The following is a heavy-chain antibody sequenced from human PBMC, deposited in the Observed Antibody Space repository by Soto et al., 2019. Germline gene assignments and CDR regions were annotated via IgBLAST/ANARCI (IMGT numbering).Heavy chain of an antibody. CDR1: GDTFSGYS. CDR2: IIPLFGTT. D-gene: IGHD5-12*01. CDR3: ARDLGSGYEPGDY. Sequence: QVQLVQSGAEVKKPGSSVKVSCKASGDTFSGYSISWVRQAPGQGLEWMGGIIPLFGTTNYAQRFQGRVTITADKSTSTAYMELSSLKSEDTGIYYCARDLGSGYEPGDYWGQGTLVTVSS. V-gene: IGHV1-69*14. J-gene: IGHJ4*02.